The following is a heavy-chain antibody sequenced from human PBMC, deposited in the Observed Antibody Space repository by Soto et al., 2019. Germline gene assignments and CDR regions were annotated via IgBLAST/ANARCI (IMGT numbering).Heavy chain of an antibody. J-gene: IGHJ4*02. D-gene: IGHD3-3*01. CDR2: ISAYNGNT. Sequence: ASVKVSCKASGYTFTSYGISWVRQAPGQGLEWMGWISAYNGNTNYAQKLQGRVTMTTDTSTSTAYMELRSLRSDDTAVYYCASASEGSGYRDFDYWGQGTLVTVSS. CDR3: ASASEGSGYRDFDY. CDR1: GYTFTSYG. V-gene: IGHV1-18*01.